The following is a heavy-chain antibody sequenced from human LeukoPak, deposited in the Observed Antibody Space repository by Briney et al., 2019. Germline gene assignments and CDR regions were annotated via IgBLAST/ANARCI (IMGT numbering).Heavy chain of an antibody. CDR1: GYTFTGYY. J-gene: IGHJ4*02. Sequence: ASVKVSCKASGYTFTGYYMHWVRQAPGQGLEWMGWINPNSGGTNYAQKFQGRVTMTRDTPISTAYMELSRLRSDDTAVYYCARAAAYSSGSFDYWGQGTLVTVSS. D-gene: IGHD6-19*01. V-gene: IGHV1-2*02. CDR2: INPNSGGT. CDR3: ARAAAYSSGSFDY.